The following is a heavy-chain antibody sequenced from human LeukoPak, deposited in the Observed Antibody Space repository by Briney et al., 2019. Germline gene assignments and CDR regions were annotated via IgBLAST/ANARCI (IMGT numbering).Heavy chain of an antibody. CDR2: ISSSGSSI. CDR3: ARVLPFDY. V-gene: IGHV3-48*03. CDR1: GFTFSSYE. J-gene: IGHJ4*02. Sequence: GGSLRLSCAASGFTFSSYEMNWVRQAPGKGLEWVSYISSSGSSIYYADSVKGRFTISRDNAKNSLYLRMKSLRAEDTAVYYCARVLPFDYWGQGTLVTVSS.